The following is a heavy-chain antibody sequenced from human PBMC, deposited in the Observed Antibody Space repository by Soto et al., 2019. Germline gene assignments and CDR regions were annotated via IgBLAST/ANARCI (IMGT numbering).Heavy chain of an antibody. CDR1: SNSISSGDFY. Sequence: QVQLQESGPGLVKPSQTLSLTCPVSSNSISSGDFYWSWIRQPPGKGLEWIGYIYYTRSAYYNPSLKSRVTISMDPSKTQFSLNLTSVTAADTAVYYCARVDTLAGYHYWGQATLVTVSS. CDR3: ARVDTLAGYHY. J-gene: IGHJ4*02. V-gene: IGHV4-30-4*01. CDR2: IYYTRSA. D-gene: IGHD3-9*01.